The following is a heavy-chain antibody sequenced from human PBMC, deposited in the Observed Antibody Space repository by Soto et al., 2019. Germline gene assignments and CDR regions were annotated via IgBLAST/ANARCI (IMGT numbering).Heavy chain of an antibody. CDR3: ARAHYGDYGYGMAV. V-gene: IGHV4-30-2*01. Sequence: QLQLQESGSGLVKPSQTLSLTCAVSGGSISSGGYSWSWIRQPPGKGLEWIGYIYHSGTTYYNPSLKSPVTVSVDRSKNQFSLKVSSVTAADTAVYYCARAHYGDYGYGMAVWGQGTTVTVSS. CDR2: IYHSGTT. CDR1: GGSISSGGYS. J-gene: IGHJ6*02. D-gene: IGHD4-17*01.